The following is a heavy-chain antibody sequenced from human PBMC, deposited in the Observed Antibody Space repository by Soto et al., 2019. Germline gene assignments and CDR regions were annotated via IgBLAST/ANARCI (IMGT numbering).Heavy chain of an antibody. CDR3: ARLSNPWGNSVMDY. CDR1: GGSISSGGYY. CDR2: IYYSGST. J-gene: IGHJ4*02. D-gene: IGHD3-16*01. Sequence: QVQLQESGPGLVKPSQTLSLTCTVSGGSISSGGYYWSWIRQHPGKGLEWIGYIYYSGSTYYNPSLKSRVTRSVDTSKNQFSLKLSSVTAADTAVYYCARLSNPWGNSVMDYWGQGTLVTVSS. V-gene: IGHV4-31*03.